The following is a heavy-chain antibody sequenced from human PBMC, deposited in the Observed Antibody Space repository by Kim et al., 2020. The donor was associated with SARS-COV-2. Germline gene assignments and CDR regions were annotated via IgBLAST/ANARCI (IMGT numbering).Heavy chain of an antibody. CDR3: ARGRRIHPIFDY. V-gene: IGHV4-34*01. J-gene: IGHJ4*02. Sequence: SETLSLTCAVYGGSFSGYYWSWIRQPPGKGLEWIGEINHSGSTNYNPSLKSRVTISVDTSKNQFSLKLSSVTAADTAVYYCARGRRIHPIFDYWGQGTLVTVSS. CDR2: INHSGST. CDR1: GGSFSGYY.